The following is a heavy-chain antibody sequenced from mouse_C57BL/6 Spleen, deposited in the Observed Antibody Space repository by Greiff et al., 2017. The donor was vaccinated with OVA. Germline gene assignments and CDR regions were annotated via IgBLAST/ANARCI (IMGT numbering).Heavy chain of an antibody. CDR2: IYPGDGDT. V-gene: IGHV1-80*01. D-gene: IGHD2-4*01. CDR1: GYAFSSYW. Sequence: QVQLKESGAELVKPGASVKISCKASGYAFSSYWMNWVKQRPGKGLEWIGQIYPGDGDTNYNGKFKGKATLTADKSSSTAYMQLSSLTSEDSAVYFCARSRPYYEYDGDYWGQGTTLTVSS. J-gene: IGHJ2*01. CDR3: ARSRPYYEYDGDY.